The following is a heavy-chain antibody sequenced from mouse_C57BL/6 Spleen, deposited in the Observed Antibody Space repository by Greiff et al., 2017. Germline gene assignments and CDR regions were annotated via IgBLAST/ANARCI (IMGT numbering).Heavy chain of an antibody. CDR2: IDPADGDT. D-gene: IGHD1-1*01. Sequence: EVQRVESGAELVRPGASVKLSCTASGFNIKDYYMHWVKQRPEQGLEWIGRIDPADGDTEYAPKFQGKATMTAYTSSITAYLQLSSLTAEDTAVYYCTTVSTSVVADYWGQGTTRTVSS. CDR1: GFNIKDYY. V-gene: IGHV14-1*01. CDR3: TTVSTSVVADY. J-gene: IGHJ2*01.